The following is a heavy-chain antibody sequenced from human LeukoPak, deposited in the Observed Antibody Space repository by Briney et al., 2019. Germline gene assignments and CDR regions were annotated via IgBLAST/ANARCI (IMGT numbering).Heavy chain of an antibody. CDR2: INPNSGGT. Sequence: ASVKVSCKASEYTFTGYYMHWVRQAPGQGLEWMGWINPNSGGTNYAQKFQGRVTMTRDTSISTAYMELSRLRSDDTAVYYCARDAIAAAGTQLPYYYYYMDVWGKGTTVTISS. CDR3: ARDAIAAAGTQLPYYYYYMDV. CDR1: EYTFTGYY. V-gene: IGHV1-2*02. J-gene: IGHJ6*03. D-gene: IGHD6-13*01.